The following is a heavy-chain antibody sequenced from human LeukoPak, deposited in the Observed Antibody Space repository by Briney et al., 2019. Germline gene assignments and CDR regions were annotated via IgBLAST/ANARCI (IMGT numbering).Heavy chain of an antibody. CDR2: IRYDGSNK. V-gene: IGHV3-30*02. CDR1: GFTFSSYG. Sequence: PGGSLRLSCAASGFTFSSYGMHWVRQAPGKGLEWVAFIRYDGSNKHYADSVKGRSTISRDNSKNTLYLQMNRLRTEDTAVYYRAKDLDGGNSVFDYWGQGTLVTVSS. J-gene: IGHJ4*02. CDR3: AKDLDGGNSVFDY. D-gene: IGHD4-23*01.